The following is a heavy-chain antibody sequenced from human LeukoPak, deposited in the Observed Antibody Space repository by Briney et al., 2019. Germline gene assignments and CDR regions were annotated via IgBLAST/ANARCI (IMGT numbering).Heavy chain of an antibody. CDR2: ISYDGSNK. D-gene: IGHD1-26*01. CDR3: ARAYWDP. CDR1: GLTFSSYA. Sequence: GGSLRLSCAASGLTFSSYAMHWVRQAPGKGLEWVAVISYDGSNKYYADSVKGRFTISRDNSKNTLYLQMNSLRAEDTAVYYCARAYWDPWGQGTLVTVSS. J-gene: IGHJ4*02. V-gene: IGHV3-30-3*01.